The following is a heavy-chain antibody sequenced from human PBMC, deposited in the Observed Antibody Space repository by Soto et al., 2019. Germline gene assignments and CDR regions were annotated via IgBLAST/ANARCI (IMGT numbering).Heavy chain of an antibody. CDR3: ARDPAP. CDR2: IFHSGST. CDR1: GGSIRSNNR. Sequence: SETLSLTCAVSGGSIRSNNRWSWVRQPPGKGLEWIGEIFHSGSTNYNPSLKTRVTISVDTSMNQFSLKLTSVTAADTAVYYCARDPAPWGQGTLVTVSS. V-gene: IGHV4-4*02. J-gene: IGHJ5*02.